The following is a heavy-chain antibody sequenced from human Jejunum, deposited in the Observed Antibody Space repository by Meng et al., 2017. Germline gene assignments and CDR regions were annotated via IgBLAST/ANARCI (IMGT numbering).Heavy chain of an antibody. CDR2: ISDDGNRQ. Sequence: GGSLRLSCAASGFTFSSYAMHWVRQAPGKGLEWLAFISDDGNRQYYPDSVKGRLTISRDNSRNTLFVQMNSLSAEDTAVYYCAKDGGIGFTDFDYWGQGTLVTVSS. CDR3: AKDGGIGFTDFDY. J-gene: IGHJ4*02. D-gene: IGHD3-3*01. V-gene: IGHV3-30*01. CDR1: GFTFSSYA.